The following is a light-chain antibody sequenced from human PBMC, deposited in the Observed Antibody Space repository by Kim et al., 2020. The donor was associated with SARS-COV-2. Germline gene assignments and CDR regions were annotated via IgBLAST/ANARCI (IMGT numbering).Light chain of an antibody. CDR2: DAS. V-gene: IGKV1-33*01. CDR1: QDISNY. Sequence: DIQMTQSPSSLSASVGDRVTIPCQASQDISNYLNWYQQKPGKPPKLLIDDASNLATGVTSRFSGSASRTDFTFTISSLQPDDIATYYCQQYHNLPLTFGGGTKVDIK. J-gene: IGKJ4*01. CDR3: QQYHNLPLT.